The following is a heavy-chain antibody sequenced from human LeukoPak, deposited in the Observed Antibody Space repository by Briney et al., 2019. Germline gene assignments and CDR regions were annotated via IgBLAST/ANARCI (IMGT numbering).Heavy chain of an antibody. CDR1: GYTFTSYG. V-gene: IGHV1-18*01. Sequence: ASVKVSCKASGYTFTSYGISWVRQAPGQGLEWMGWISTYNDNTNYVQKLQGRVTMTTDTSTSTAYMELRSLRSDDTAVYYCARGGPSGSYVWDAFDIWGQGTMVTVSS. D-gene: IGHD1-26*01. CDR3: ARGGPSGSYVWDAFDI. J-gene: IGHJ3*02. CDR2: ISTYNDNT.